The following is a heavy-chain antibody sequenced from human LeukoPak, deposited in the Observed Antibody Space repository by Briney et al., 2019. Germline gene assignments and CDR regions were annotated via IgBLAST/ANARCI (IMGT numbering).Heavy chain of an antibody. CDR2: IIPILDIA. V-gene: IGHV1-69*04. CDR3: ARDGLRLGELSPDA. J-gene: IGHJ5*02. CDR1: GGIFSSYA. D-gene: IGHD3-16*02. Sequence: GSSVKVSCKASGGIFSSYAISWVRQAPGQGLEWMGRIIPILDIANYAQKFQGRVTIAADKSTSTAYMELSSLRSEDTAEYYCARDGLRLGELSPDAWGQGTLVTVSS.